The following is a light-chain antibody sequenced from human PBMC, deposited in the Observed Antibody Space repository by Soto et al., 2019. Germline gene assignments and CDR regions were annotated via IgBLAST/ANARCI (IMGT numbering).Light chain of an antibody. CDR3: QQANSPPLT. J-gene: IGKJ4*01. CDR1: ERINTY. CDR2: AAS. Sequence: DMQMTQSPSSVSASVGYRVTITCRSSERINTYLAWYQQQPGKAPKLLIYAASSLQSGVPSRFSGSGSGTEFTLTISNLQHEDFATYYCQQANSPPLTFGGGTKVDIK. V-gene: IGKV1-12*01.